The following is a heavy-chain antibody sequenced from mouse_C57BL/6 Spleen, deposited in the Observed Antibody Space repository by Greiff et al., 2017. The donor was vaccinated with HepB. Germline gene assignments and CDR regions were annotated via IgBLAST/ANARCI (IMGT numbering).Heavy chain of an antibody. CDR3: ARERGATTVAHYCDY. CDR1: GYTFTSYG. CDR2: IYPRSGNT. V-gene: IGHV1-81*01. D-gene: IGHD1-1*01. Sequence: VQLQQSGAELARPGASVKLSCKASGYTFTSYGISWVKQRTGQGLEWIGEIYPRSGNTYYNEKFKGKATLTADKSSSTAYMELRSLTSEDSAVYFCARERGATTVAHYCDYWGQGTTLTVSS. J-gene: IGHJ2*01.